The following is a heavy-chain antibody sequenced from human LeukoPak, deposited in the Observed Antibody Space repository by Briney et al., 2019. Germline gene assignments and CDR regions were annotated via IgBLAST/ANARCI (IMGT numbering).Heavy chain of an antibody. CDR3: ARGGGIAVTATLLLS. Sequence: GGSLRLSCAASGFTFSDSYMNWIRQAPGKGLEWVSYISTTGSNLFYADSVKGRFTISRDNAKNSLSLQMNSLSIDDTAIYYCARGGGIAVTATLLLSWGQGTLVTVSA. J-gene: IGHJ5*02. CDR1: GFTFSDSY. CDR2: ISTTGSNL. D-gene: IGHD2-21*02. V-gene: IGHV3-11*01.